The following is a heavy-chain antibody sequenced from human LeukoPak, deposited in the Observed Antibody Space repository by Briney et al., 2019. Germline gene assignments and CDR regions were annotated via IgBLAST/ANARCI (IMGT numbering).Heavy chain of an antibody. Sequence: ASVKVSCKVSGYTLAELSMHWVRQAPGKGLEWMGGFDPEDGERIYAQKFQGRVTMTEDTSTDTAYMELSSLRSEDTAVYYCATIITIFGVVKSNWFDPWGQGTLVTVSS. D-gene: IGHD3-3*01. CDR2: FDPEDGER. V-gene: IGHV1-24*01. CDR1: GYTLAELS. J-gene: IGHJ5*02. CDR3: ATIITIFGVVKSNWFDP.